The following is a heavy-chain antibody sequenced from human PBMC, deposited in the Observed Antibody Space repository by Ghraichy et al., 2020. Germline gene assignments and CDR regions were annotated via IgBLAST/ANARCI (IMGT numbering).Heavy chain of an antibody. CDR1: GGSVSSSSYY. V-gene: IGHV4-39*01. D-gene: IGHD6-6*01. CDR3: ARSIAARGRKDAFDI. J-gene: IGHJ3*02. Sequence: SQTLSLTCTVSGGSVSSSSYYWGWIRQPPGKGLEWIGSIYYSGSTYSNPSLNSRVTISVDTSKNQFSLKLSSVTAADTAVYYCARSIAARGRKDAFDIWGQGTMVTVSS. CDR2: IYYSGST.